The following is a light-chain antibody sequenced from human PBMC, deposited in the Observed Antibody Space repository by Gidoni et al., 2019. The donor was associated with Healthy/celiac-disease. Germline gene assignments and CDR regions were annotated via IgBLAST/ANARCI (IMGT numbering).Light chain of an antibody. CDR2: AAS. CDR3: QQSYRTPYT. CDR1: QSISSY. Sequence: DIQMTQSPSSLSASVGDRVTITCRASQSISSYLNWYQQKPGKAPKLLIYAASSLQSGVPSRFSGRGTGTDFTLTIRRLQPEDFATYYCQQSYRTPYTFGQGTKLEIK. V-gene: IGKV1-39*01. J-gene: IGKJ2*01.